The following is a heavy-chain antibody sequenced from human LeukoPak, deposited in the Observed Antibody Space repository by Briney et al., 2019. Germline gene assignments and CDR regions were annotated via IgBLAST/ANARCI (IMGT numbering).Heavy chain of an antibody. CDR2: IYYSGST. CDR1: AGSIGSSSYY. CDR3: ARQTVGATSDY. J-gene: IGHJ4*02. Sequence: SETLSLTCTVSAGSIGSSSYYWGWIRQPPGKGLEWIGSIYYSGSTYYNPSLKSRVTISVDTSKNQFSLKLSSVTAADTAVYYCARQTVGATSDYWGQGTLVIVSS. V-gene: IGHV4-39*01. D-gene: IGHD1-26*01.